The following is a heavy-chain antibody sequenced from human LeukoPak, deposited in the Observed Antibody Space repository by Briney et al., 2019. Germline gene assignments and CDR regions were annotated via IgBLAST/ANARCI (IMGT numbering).Heavy chain of an antibody. CDR1: GYTFTSYY. D-gene: IGHD3-16*01. Sequence: ASVKVSCKASGYTFTSYYMHWVRQAPGQGLEWMGIISPSGGSITYAQKFQGRVTMTRDTSTSTVYMELSSLRSEDTALYYCARAWPKGGFYFDYWGQGTLVTVSS. CDR3: ARAWPKGGFYFDY. CDR2: ISPSGGSI. J-gene: IGHJ4*02. V-gene: IGHV1-46*01.